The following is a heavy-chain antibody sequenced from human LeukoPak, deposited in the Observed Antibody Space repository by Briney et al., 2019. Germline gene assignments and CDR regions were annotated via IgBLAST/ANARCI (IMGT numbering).Heavy chain of an antibody. CDR2: IYHSGST. CDR3: ARDHGRVWNDGGPLAFDI. J-gene: IGHJ3*02. CDR1: GGSISSGGYY. Sequence: SQTLSLTCTVSGGSISSGGYYWSWIRQPPGKGLEWIGYIYHSGSTYYNPSLKSRVTISVDRSKNQFSLKLSSVTAADTAVYYCARDHGRVWNDGGPLAFDIWGQGTMVTVSS. D-gene: IGHD1-1*01. V-gene: IGHV4-30-2*01.